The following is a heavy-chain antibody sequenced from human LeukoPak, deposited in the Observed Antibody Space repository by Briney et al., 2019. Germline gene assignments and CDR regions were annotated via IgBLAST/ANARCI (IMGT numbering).Heavy chain of an antibody. CDR3: AREGADYGDYVFDY. V-gene: IGHV3-21*01. CDR2: ISGGGGST. Sequence: PGGSLRLSCAASGFTFTSYSMNWVRQAPGKGLEWVSTISGGGGSTYYADSVKGRFTISRDNAKNSLYLQMNSLRAEDTAVYYCAREGADYGDYVFDYWGQGTLVTVSS. CDR1: GFTFTSYS. D-gene: IGHD4-17*01. J-gene: IGHJ4*02.